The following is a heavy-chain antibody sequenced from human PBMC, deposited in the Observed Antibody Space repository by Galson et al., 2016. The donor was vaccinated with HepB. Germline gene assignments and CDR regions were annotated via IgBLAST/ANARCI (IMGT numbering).Heavy chain of an antibody. CDR3: ARVRCSTFRCQNWFDP. D-gene: IGHD2/OR15-2a*01. V-gene: IGHV6-1*01. CDR1: GDSVSSNSAA. J-gene: IGHJ5*02. CDR2: TYYRSKWYN. Sequence: CAISGDSVSSNSAAWTWIRQSPLRGLEWLGRTYYRSKWYNDYAVSVKSRISIHPDTSKNQFSLQLSSVTPEDTAVYYCARVRCSTFRCQNWFDPWGQRTLVTVSS.